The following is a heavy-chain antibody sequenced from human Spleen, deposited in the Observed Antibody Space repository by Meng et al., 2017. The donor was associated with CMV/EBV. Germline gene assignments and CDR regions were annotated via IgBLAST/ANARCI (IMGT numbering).Heavy chain of an antibody. CDR2: IIPIFGIA. J-gene: IGHJ6*02. Sequence: SVKVSCKASRYTFSDYLIHWVRQAPGQGLEWMGGIIPIFGIANYAQKFQGRVTITTDESTSTAYMELSSLRSEDTAVYYCARDRTGDCSSTSCYNYYYYYGMDVWGQGTTVTAP. CDR3: ARDRTGDCSSTSCYNYYYYYGMDV. D-gene: IGHD2-2*02. CDR1: RYTFSDYL. V-gene: IGHV1-69*05.